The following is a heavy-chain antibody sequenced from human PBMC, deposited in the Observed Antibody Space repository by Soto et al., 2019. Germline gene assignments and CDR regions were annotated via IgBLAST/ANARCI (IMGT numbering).Heavy chain of an antibody. J-gene: IGHJ4*02. Sequence: SETLSLTCTVSGGSISSSSYYWGWIRQPPGKGLEWIGSIYYSGSTYYNPSLKSRVTISVDTSKNQFSLKLSSVTAEDTAVYYCARPQAICSGGSCYSGVFHYWGAGTLVTV. V-gene: IGHV4-39*01. CDR2: IYYSGST. CDR3: ARPQAICSGGSCYSGVFHY. D-gene: IGHD2-15*01. CDR1: GGSISSSSYY.